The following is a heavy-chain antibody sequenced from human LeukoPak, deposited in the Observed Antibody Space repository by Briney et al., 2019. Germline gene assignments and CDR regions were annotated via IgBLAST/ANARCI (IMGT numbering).Heavy chain of an antibody. Sequence: SETLSLTCTVSSGSINNYYWSWIRQPPGKGLEWIGYIYYSGRTNYEPSLKNRVTMSVDTSKNHFSLKLTSVTAADTAVYYCARGGGGFSHGRFDYWGLGTLVTVSS. D-gene: IGHD5-18*01. CDR1: SGSINNYY. CDR3: ARGGGGFSHGRFDY. V-gene: IGHV4-59*01. J-gene: IGHJ4*02. CDR2: IYYSGRT.